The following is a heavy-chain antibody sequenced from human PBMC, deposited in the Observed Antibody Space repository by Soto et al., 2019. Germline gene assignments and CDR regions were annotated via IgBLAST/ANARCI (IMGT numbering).Heavy chain of an antibody. CDR2: INPNSGGT. J-gene: IGHJ5*02. V-gene: IGHV1-2*04. Sequence: GASVKVSCKASGYTFTGYYMHWVRQAPGQGLEWMGWINPNSGGTNYAQKFQGWVTMTRDTSISTAYMELSRLRSDDTAVYYCARDRGYSGYDPYNWFDPWGQGTLVTVS. CDR1: GYTFTGYY. D-gene: IGHD5-12*01. CDR3: ARDRGYSGYDPYNWFDP.